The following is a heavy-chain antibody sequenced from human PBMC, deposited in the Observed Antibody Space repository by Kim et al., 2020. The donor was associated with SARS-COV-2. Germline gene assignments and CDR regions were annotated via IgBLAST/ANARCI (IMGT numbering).Heavy chain of an antibody. V-gene: IGHV3-30*04. Sequence: GGSLRLSCVASGFTFSTYSMHWVRQAPGKGLEWVAIISYDVSNKYYADSVKGRFTISRDNSKNTLYLQMNSLRVEDTAVYYCARSGRSWYGDYWGQGTLVTVSS. CDR3: ARSGRSWYGDY. J-gene: IGHJ4*02. D-gene: IGHD6-13*01. CDR1: GFTFSTYS. CDR2: ISYDVSNK.